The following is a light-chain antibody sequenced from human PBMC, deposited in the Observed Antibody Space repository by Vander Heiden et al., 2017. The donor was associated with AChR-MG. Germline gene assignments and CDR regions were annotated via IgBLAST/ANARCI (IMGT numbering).Light chain of an antibody. V-gene: IGKV1-39*01. CDR2: SAS. Sequence: DIQMTQSPSTLSASVGDRVTITCRASQSISSYLNWYQQKPGKAPNLLIYSASSLQSAVPSRFSGSGSWTDFTLTISSLQPEDFATYYCQQSYSTPRTFGGGTKVEIK. CDR3: QQSYSTPRT. CDR1: QSISSY. J-gene: IGKJ4*01.